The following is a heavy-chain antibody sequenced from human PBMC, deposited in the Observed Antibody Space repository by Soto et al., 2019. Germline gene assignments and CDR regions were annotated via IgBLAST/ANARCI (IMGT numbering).Heavy chain of an antibody. CDR3: ARVGCSGGSCYSHFDY. V-gene: IGHV3-21*01. Sequence: GGSLRLSCAASGFTFSSYSMNWVRQAPGKGLEWVSSISSSSSYIYYADSVKGRFTISRDNAKNSLYLQMNSLRAEDTAVYYCARVGCSGGSCYSHFDYWGQGTLVTVSS. CDR1: GFTFSSYS. J-gene: IGHJ4*02. CDR2: ISSSSSYI. D-gene: IGHD2-15*01.